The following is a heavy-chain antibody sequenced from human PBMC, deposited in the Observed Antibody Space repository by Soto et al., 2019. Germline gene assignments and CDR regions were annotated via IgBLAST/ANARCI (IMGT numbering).Heavy chain of an antibody. D-gene: IGHD6-6*01. Sequence: ASVKVSCQASGYTFTSYGISWVRRAPGQGLEWMGWISAYNGNTNYAQRLQGRVTMTTDTSTSTAYMELRSLRSDETAVYYCARDSPYSEARPDDAFDNWGQGTMVTVSS. V-gene: IGHV1-18*01. CDR3: ARDSPYSEARPDDAFDN. CDR2: ISAYNGNT. CDR1: GYTFTSYG. J-gene: IGHJ3*02.